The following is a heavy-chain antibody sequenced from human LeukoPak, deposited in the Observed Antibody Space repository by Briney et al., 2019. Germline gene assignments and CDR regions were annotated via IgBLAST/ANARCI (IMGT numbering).Heavy chain of an antibody. Sequence: ASVKVSCKASGYTFTGYYMHWVRQAPGQGLEWMGWINPNSGGTNYAQKFQGRVTMTRDTSISTAYMELTRLRSDDTAVYYCATSGATTETTWGGNWFDPWGQGTPVTVSS. J-gene: IGHJ5*02. V-gene: IGHV1-2*02. CDR2: INPNSGGT. D-gene: IGHD4-11*01. CDR1: GYTFTGYY. CDR3: ATSGATTETTWGGNWFDP.